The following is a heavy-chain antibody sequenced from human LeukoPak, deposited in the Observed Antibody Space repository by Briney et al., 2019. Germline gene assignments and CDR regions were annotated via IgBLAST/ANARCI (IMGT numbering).Heavy chain of an antibody. Sequence: PSETLSLTCTVSGGSISSSSYYWGWIRQPPGKGLEWIGEINHSGSTNYNPSLKSRVTISVDTSKNQFSLKLSSVTAADTAVYYCARGPYCGGDCYSHLDYWGQGTLVTVSS. V-gene: IGHV4-39*07. CDR2: INHSGST. CDR1: GGSISSSSYY. D-gene: IGHD2-21*02. J-gene: IGHJ4*02. CDR3: ARGPYCGGDCYSHLDY.